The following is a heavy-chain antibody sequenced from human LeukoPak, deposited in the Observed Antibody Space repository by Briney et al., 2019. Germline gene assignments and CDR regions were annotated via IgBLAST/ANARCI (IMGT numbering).Heavy chain of an antibody. Sequence: SETLSLTCAVSGDSISSNYCWRWVRQFPGKGLEWIGEVYRRGSTSYNPSLKSRVVISIDKSKNQYSLNLNSVTAADTAMYYCGRHAYGDSSAAFDIWGQGTMVIVSS. CDR3: GRHAYGDSSAAFDI. V-gene: IGHV4-4*02. D-gene: IGHD4-17*01. CDR2: VYRRGST. J-gene: IGHJ3*02. CDR1: GDSISSNYC.